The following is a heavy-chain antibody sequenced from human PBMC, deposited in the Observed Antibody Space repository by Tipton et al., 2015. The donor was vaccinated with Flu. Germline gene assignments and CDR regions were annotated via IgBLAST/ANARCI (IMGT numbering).Heavy chain of an antibody. V-gene: IGHV3-23*01. CDR1: GFIFKIYA. J-gene: IGHJ4*02. D-gene: IGHD3-3*01. CDR3: VKDLISDFWSGKFDF. CDR2: VGSSGRST. Sequence: SLRLSCEASGFIFKIYAVSWVRQAPGKGLEWVSGVGSSGRSTYYADSVKGRFTISRDNSKNTVFLQMSSLRAEDTAIYYCVKDLISDFWSGKFDFWGQGTLVSVSS.